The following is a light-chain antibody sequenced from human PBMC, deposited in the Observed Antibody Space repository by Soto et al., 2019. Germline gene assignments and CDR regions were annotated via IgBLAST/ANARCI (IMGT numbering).Light chain of an antibody. CDR1: QSVNSN. Sequence: EIVMTQSPDTLSVSPGERATLSWRASQSVNSNVAWYHQRPGQAPRLLVYGASTRATGIPSRFSGSGSGTEFTLTIGSLQSEDFVVYFCQQYNNWPWTFGQGTKLEIK. CDR3: QQYNNWPWT. CDR2: GAS. J-gene: IGKJ2*02. V-gene: IGKV3-15*01.